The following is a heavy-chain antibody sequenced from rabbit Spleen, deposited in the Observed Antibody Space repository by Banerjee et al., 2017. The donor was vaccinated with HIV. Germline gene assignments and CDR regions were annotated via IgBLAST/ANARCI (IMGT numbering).Heavy chain of an antibody. V-gene: IGHV1S40*01. CDR3: ARETSSGWGVVSYYFNL. CDR1: GFSFSSRYY. D-gene: IGHD4-1*01. Sequence: QSLDESGGDLVKPVASLTLTCTASGFSFSSRYYMCWFLQASGKGLEWIACIYSGSSGDTYYASWAKGRFTISKTSSTTVTLQMTSLTAADTATYFCARETSSGWGVVSYYFNLWGPGTLVTVS. J-gene: IGHJ4*01. CDR2: IYSGSSGDT.